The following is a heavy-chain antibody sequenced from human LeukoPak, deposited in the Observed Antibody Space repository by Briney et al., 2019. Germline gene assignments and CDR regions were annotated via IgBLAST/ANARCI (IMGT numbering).Heavy chain of an antibody. Sequence: VASVKVSCKASGGTFSSYAISWVRQAPGQGLEWMGGIIPIFGTANYAQKFQGRVTITADKSTSTAYMELSSLRSEDTAVYYCARDLPDGYCSGGSCYTPFDYWGQGTLVTVSS. CDR3: ARDLPDGYCSGGSCYTPFDY. V-gene: IGHV1-69*06. CDR2: IIPIFGTA. CDR1: GGTFSSYA. J-gene: IGHJ4*02. D-gene: IGHD2-15*01.